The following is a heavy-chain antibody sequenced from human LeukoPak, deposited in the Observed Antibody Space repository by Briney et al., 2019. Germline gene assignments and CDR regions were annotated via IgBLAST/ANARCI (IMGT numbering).Heavy chain of an antibody. CDR3: ARGLYYGSGSSYRKSIDY. Sequence: ASVKVSCKASGYTFTDLYIHWVRQAPGQGLEWMGWINPNSGGTNYAQHFQGRITMTRDTSISAAYMELSSLTSGDTALYYCARGLYYGSGSSYRKSIDYWGQGTLVTVSS. J-gene: IGHJ4*02. CDR2: INPNSGGT. D-gene: IGHD3-10*01. CDR1: GYTFTDLY. V-gene: IGHV1-2*02.